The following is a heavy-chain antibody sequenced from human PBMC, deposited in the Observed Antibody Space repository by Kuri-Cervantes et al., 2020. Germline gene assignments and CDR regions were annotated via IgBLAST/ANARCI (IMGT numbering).Heavy chain of an antibody. D-gene: IGHD6-19*01. CDR2: INADGST. Sequence: GGSLRLSCAASGFAVSGTYMSWVRQVRQGPGKGLEWVSFINADGSTYYADSVKGRFTTSRDSSKNTLHLQMNSLRVEDTAMYYCTLGTSDWHAHWGQGTLVTVSS. CDR3: TLGTSDWHAH. J-gene: IGHJ4*02. V-gene: IGHV3-53*01. CDR1: GFAVSGTY.